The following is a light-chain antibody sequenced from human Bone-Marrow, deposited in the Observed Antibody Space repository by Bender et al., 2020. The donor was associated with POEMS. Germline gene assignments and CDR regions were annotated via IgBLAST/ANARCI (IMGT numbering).Light chain of an antibody. CDR1: SSDDGGYNL. CDR3: CSYAGSSTWV. V-gene: IGLV2-23*01. Sequence: SALTQPASVSGSPGQSITISCSGTSSDDGGYNLVSWYQQHPGKAPKLMIYESTRRPSGVADRFSGSKSGHTASLTICGLQAEDEADYYCCSYAGSSTWVFGGGTKLTVL. CDR2: EST. J-gene: IGLJ3*02.